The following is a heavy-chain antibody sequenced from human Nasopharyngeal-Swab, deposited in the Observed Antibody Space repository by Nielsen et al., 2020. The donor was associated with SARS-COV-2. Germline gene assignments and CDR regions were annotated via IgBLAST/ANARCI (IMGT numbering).Heavy chain of an antibody. CDR1: GFTFASYG. V-gene: IGHV3-33*01. D-gene: IGHD3-10*01. J-gene: IGHJ3*02. CDR3: ARAGLWFGELGAFDI. CDR2: IWYDGSNK. Sequence: GGSLRLSCAASGFTFASYGKHWVRQAPGKGLEWVAVIWYDGSNKYYANSVKGRFSISRDNSKNTLYLQINSLRVEDTATYYCARAGLWFGELGAFDIWGQGTMVTVSS.